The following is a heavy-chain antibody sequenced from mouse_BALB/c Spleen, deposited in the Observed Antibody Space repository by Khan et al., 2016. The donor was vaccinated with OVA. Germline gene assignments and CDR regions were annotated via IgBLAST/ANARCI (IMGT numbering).Heavy chain of an antibody. CDR2: ISNGGGST. V-gene: IGHV5-12*02. J-gene: IGHJ4*01. Sequence: EVKVVESGGGLVQPGGSLKLSCATSGFTFSDYYMYWVRQTPEKRLEWVAHISNGGGSTYYPDTVKGRFTISRDNAKNTLYLQMSRLKSEDTAMYYCARRYDPYYYAMGYRGQGTSVTVSS. CDR1: GFTFSDYY. CDR3: ARRYDPYYYAMGY. D-gene: IGHD2-3*01.